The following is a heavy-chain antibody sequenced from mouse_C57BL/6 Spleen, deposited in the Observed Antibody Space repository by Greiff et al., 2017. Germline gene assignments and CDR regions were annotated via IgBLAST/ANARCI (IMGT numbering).Heavy chain of an antibody. D-gene: IGHD1-1*02. V-gene: IGHV1-39*01. Sequence: VQLQQSGPELVKPGASVKISCKASGYSFTDYYMNWVKQSNGKSLEWIGVINPNYGTTSYNQKFKGKATLTVDQSSSTAYMQLSSLTSGDSADYDCAKRGGSVPDMAMYDWGKGTTVTVAS. CDR2: INPNYGTT. CDR1: GYSFTDYY. CDR3: AKRGGSVPDMAMYD. J-gene: IGHJ4*01.